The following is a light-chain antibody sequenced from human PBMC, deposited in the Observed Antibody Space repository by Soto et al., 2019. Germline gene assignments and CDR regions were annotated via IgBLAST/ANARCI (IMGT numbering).Light chain of an antibody. CDR2: GAS. V-gene: IGKV3-20*01. Sequence: ESVLTQSPGTLSLSPGERATLSVRASQSVSSHLAWYQQRPGQAPRLLIYGASSRATGIPDRFSGSGAGTDFTLTISRLEPEDFALYYCQQYGHSPPLTFGGGTKVDIK. CDR3: QQYGHSPPLT. J-gene: IGKJ4*01. CDR1: QSVSSH.